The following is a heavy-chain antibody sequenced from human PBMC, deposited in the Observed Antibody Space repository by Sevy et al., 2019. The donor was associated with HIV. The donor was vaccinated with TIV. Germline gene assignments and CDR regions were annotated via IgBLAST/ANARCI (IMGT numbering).Heavy chain of an antibody. Sequence: ASVKVSCKASGGTFSSYAISWVRQAPGQGLEWMGGIIPIFGTANYAQKFQGRVTITADESTSTAYMELSSLRSEDTAVYYCAREGRYCSSTSCYTYFQHWGQGTLVTVSS. CDR2: IIPIFGTA. CDR3: AREGRYCSSTSCYTYFQH. D-gene: IGHD2-2*02. CDR1: GGTFSSYA. V-gene: IGHV1-69*13. J-gene: IGHJ1*01.